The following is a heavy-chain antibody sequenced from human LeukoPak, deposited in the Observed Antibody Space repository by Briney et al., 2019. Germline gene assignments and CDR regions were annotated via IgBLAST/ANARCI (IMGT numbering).Heavy chain of an antibody. Sequence: SETLSLTCAVYGGSFSGYYWSWTRQPPGKGLEWIGEINHSGSTNYNPSLKSRVTISVDTSKNQFSLKLSSVTAADTAVYYCARAAIYNWFDPWGQGTLVTVSS. CDR2: INHSGST. V-gene: IGHV4-34*01. CDR1: GGSFSGYY. J-gene: IGHJ5*02. D-gene: IGHD3-3*01. CDR3: ARAAIYNWFDP.